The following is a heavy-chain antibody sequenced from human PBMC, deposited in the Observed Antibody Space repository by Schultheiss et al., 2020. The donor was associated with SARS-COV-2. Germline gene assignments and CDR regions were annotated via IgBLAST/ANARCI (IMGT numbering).Heavy chain of an antibody. D-gene: IGHD3-3*01. CDR2: INPNSGNT. CDR1: GYTFTGYY. CDR3: ARGRITIFANWFDP. J-gene: IGHJ5*02. Sequence: ASVKVSCKASGYTFTGYYMHWVRQAPGQGLEWMGWINPNSGNTGYAQKFQGRVTMTRNTSISTAYMELSSLRSEDTAVYYCARGRITIFANWFDPWGQGTLVTVSS. V-gene: IGHV1-8*02.